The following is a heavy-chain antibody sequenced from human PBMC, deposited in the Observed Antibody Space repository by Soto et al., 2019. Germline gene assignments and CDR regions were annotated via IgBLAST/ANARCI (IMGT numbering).Heavy chain of an antibody. D-gene: IGHD6-13*01. CDR3: ARGPLRYSSSVSWFDP. CDR2: MNPNRGNT. Sequence: ASLKISCKSSGCTFTSYDLNWVRQATGQGLEWMGWMNPNRGNTGYAQKFQGRVTMTRNTSISTAYMELSSLRSEDTAVYYCARGPLRYSSSVSWFDPWGQGTLVTVSS. V-gene: IGHV1-8*01. CDR1: GCTFTSYD. J-gene: IGHJ5*02.